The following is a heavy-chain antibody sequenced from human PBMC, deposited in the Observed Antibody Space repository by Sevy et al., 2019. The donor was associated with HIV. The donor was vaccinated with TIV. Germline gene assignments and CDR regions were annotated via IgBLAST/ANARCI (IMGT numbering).Heavy chain of an antibody. Sequence: GGSLRLSCAASGFAFNTFGMHWVRRAPGKGLEWVAFISFDENIEYSVDSVKGRFTISRDNSKNMLYLQMNSLRAEDTAMYYCARDRSCSTSRCYNWIDPWGQGTLVTVSS. CDR1: GFAFNTFG. D-gene: IGHD2-2*01. V-gene: IGHV3-33*01. CDR3: ARDRSCSTSRCYNWIDP. CDR2: ISFDENIE. J-gene: IGHJ5*02.